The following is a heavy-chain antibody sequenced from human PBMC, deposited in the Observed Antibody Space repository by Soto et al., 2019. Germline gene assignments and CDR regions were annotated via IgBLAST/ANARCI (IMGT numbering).Heavy chain of an antibody. CDR1: GGTFSSYA. D-gene: IGHD2-15*01. Sequence: QVQLVQSGAEVKKPGSSVKVSCKASGGTFSSYAISWVRQAPGQGLEWMGGIIPIFGTANYAQKFQGRVTITADESTSTDYMELSSLRSEDTAVYYCARGAPRYGGGSCYPFDYWGQGTLVTVSS. V-gene: IGHV1-69*01. J-gene: IGHJ4*02. CDR3: ARGAPRYGGGSCYPFDY. CDR2: IIPIFGTA.